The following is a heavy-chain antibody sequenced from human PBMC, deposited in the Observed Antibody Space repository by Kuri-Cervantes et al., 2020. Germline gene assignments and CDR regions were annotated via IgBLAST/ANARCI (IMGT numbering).Heavy chain of an antibody. V-gene: IGHV1-18*01. J-gene: IGHJ3*02. CDR2: ISAYNGNT. CDR1: GYTFTSYG. Sequence: ASVKVSCKASGYTFTSYGISWVRQAPGQGLEWMGWISAYNGNTNYAQKLQGRVTMTTDTSTSTAYMELRSLRSDDTAVYFCTRPTLYCSGGVCWDEAFEIWGHGTMVTVSS. CDR3: TRPTLYCSGGVCWDEAFEI. D-gene: IGHD2-15*01.